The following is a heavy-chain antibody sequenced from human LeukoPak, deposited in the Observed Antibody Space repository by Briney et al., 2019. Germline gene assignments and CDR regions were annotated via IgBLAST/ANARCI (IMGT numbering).Heavy chain of an antibody. CDR1: GFTFSSYA. D-gene: IGHD5-12*01. V-gene: IGHV3-23*01. CDR3: ARDSGYDPNPFDY. J-gene: IGHJ4*02. CDR2: ISGSGGST. Sequence: PGGSLRLSCAASGFTFSSYAMSWVRQAPGKGLEWVSAISGSGGSTYYADSVKGRFTISRDNSKNTLYLQMNSLRAEDTAVCYCARDSGYDPNPFDYWGQGTLVTVSS.